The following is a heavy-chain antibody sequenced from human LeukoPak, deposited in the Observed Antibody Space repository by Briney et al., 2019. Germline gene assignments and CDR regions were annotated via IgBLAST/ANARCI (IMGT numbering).Heavy chain of an antibody. Sequence: PSETLSLTCAVYGGSFSGYYWSWIRRPPGKGLEWIGEINHSGSTNYNPSLKSRVTISVDTSKNQLSLKLSSVTAADTAVYYCAKLVYYDSSGNPDYWGQGTLVTVSS. J-gene: IGHJ4*02. CDR1: GGSFSGYY. D-gene: IGHD3-22*01. CDR3: AKLVYYDSSGNPDY. V-gene: IGHV4-34*01. CDR2: INHSGST.